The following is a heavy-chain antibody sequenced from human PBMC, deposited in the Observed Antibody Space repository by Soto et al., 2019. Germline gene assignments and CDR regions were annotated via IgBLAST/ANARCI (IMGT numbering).Heavy chain of an antibody. Sequence: ASVKVSCKASGYTFTSYGISWVRQAPGQGLEWMGWISAYNGNTNYAQKLQGRVTMTTDTSTSTAYMELRSLRSDDTAVYYCARELLLAAAGTAWFDPWGQGTLVTVSS. V-gene: IGHV1-18*01. J-gene: IGHJ5*02. CDR3: ARELLLAAAGTAWFDP. D-gene: IGHD6-13*01. CDR1: GYTFTSYG. CDR2: ISAYNGNT.